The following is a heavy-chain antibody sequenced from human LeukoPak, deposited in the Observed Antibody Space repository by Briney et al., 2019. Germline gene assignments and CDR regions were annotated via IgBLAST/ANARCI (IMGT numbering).Heavy chain of an antibody. CDR3: AGHYGSGFDF. J-gene: IGHJ4*02. CDR1: GGSFSGYY. Sequence: PSETLSLTCAVYGGSFSGYYWSWIRQPPGKGLEWIGEINHSGSTNYNPSLKSRVTISVDTSKNQFSLKLSSVTAADTAVYFCAGHYGSGFDFWGQGTLVTVSS. CDR2: INHSGST. V-gene: IGHV4-34*01. D-gene: IGHD3-10*01.